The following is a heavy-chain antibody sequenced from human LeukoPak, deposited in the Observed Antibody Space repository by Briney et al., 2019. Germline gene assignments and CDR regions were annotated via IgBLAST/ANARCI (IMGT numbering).Heavy chain of an antibody. D-gene: IGHD3-22*01. J-gene: IGHJ5*02. CDR3: ARQSPSMIVVVISTHYNWFDP. V-gene: IGHV4-39*01. Sequence: SETLSLTCTVSGGSISSSSYYWGWIRQPPGKGLEWIGSIYYSGSTYYNPSLKSRVTISVDTSKNQFSLKLSSVTAADTAVYYCARQSPSMIVVVISTHYNWFDPWGQGTLVTVSS. CDR1: GGSISSSSYY. CDR2: IYYSGST.